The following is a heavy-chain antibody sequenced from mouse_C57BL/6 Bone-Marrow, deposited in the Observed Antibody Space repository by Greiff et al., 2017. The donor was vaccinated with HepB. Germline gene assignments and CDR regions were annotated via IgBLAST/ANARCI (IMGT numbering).Heavy chain of an antibody. Sequence: QVQLKQPGAELVKPGASVKMSCKASGYTFTSYWITWVKQRPGQGLEWIGDIYPGSGSTNYNEKFKSKATLTVDTSSSTAYMQLSSLTSEDSAVYYCARGGTLQLVYYYAMDYWGQGTSVTVSS. V-gene: IGHV1-55*01. CDR2: IYPGSGST. CDR1: GYTFTSYW. CDR3: ARGGTLQLVYYYAMDY. D-gene: IGHD4-1*02. J-gene: IGHJ4*01.